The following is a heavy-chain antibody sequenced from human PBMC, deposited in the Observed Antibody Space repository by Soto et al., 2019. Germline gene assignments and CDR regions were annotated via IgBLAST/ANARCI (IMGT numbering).Heavy chain of an antibody. CDR2: IYSGGST. CDR1: GFTVSSNY. CDR3: ARWLMATISSMDYFDY. D-gene: IGHD5-12*01. V-gene: IGHV3-66*01. J-gene: IGHJ4*02. Sequence: RGGSLRLSCAPSGFTVSSNYMSRVRQAPGKGLEWVSVIYSGGSTYYADSVKGRFTIARDNTKNTLYLQMNSLRAEDTAVYYCARWLMATISSMDYFDYWGQGTPVPVSS.